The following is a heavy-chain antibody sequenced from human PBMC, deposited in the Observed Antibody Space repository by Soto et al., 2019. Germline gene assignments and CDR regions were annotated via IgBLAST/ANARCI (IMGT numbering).Heavy chain of an antibody. CDR1: GGTFSIYA. J-gene: IGHJ3*02. D-gene: IGHD3-22*01. CDR2: IIPIFGTA. CDR3: ANTGSGYYFSGRAFDI. Sequence: SSVKGSCKASGGTFSIYAISGVRQAPGQGLEWMGGIIPIFGTANYAQKFQGRVTITADESTSTAYMELSSLRSEDTAVYYCANTGSGYYFSGRAFDIWGQGTMVT. V-gene: IGHV1-69*13.